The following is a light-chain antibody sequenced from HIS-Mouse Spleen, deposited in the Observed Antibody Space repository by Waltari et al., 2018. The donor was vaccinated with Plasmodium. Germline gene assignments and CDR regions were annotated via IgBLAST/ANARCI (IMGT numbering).Light chain of an antibody. CDR1: ALPKKY. CDR3: YSTDSSGNHRV. V-gene: IGLV3-10*01. Sequence: SYELTQPPSVSVSPGQTARITCPGDALPKKYAYWYQHKSGQAPELVIYEDSKRPSGIPGRFSGSSSGTMATLTISGAQVEDEADYYCYSTDSSGNHRVFGGGTKLTVL. CDR2: EDS. J-gene: IGLJ3*02.